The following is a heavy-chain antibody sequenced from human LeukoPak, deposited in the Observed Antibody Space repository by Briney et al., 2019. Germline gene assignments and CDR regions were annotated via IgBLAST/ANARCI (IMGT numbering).Heavy chain of an antibody. CDR1: GFTFSSYA. CDR2: ISYDGSNK. CDR3: ARTLGYCSSTSCSPEGY. Sequence: GGSLRLSCAASGFTFSSYAMRWVRQAPGKGLEWVAVISYDGSNKYYADSVKGRFTISRDNSKNTLYLQMNSLRAEDTAVYYCARTLGYCSSTSCSPEGYWGQGTLVTVSS. D-gene: IGHD2-2*01. J-gene: IGHJ4*02. V-gene: IGHV3-30-3*01.